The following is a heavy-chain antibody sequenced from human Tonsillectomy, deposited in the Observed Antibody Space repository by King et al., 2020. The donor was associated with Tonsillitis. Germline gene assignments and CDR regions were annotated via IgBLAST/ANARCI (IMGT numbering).Heavy chain of an antibody. D-gene: IGHD2-15*01. J-gene: IGHJ4*02. CDR1: VFTFSYYY. CDR3: ARSPLDCSGGSCYLDY. V-gene: IGHV3-11*05. CDR2: ISTRVFYT. Sequence: VQLVESRGGLVKPGGSLRLSCAASVFTFSYYYIIWSRQAPGKGLQWVSYISTRVFYTNAADSGKGRFTISRDNAKKSLYWHMNGLRARDTAVYYCARSPLDCSGGSCYLDYWGQGTLVTVSS.